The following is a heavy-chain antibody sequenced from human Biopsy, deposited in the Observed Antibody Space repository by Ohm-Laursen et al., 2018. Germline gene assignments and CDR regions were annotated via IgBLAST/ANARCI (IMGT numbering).Heavy chain of an antibody. D-gene: IGHD2-15*01. Sequence: SETLSLTCTVSGVSITAYYWSWIRQPPGQGLECIGNIHHSGSTNYNPSLKSRLTISVDTSKNQFSLNLSSVTAADTAVYYCARMDCSGGSCHYYSYGMDVWGQGTTVTVSS. CDR3: ARMDCSGGSCHYYSYGMDV. J-gene: IGHJ6*02. CDR2: IHHSGST. V-gene: IGHV4-4*09. CDR1: GVSITAYY.